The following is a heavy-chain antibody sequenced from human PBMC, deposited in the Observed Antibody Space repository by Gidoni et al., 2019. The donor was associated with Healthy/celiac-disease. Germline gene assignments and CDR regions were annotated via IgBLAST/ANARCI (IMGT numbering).Heavy chain of an antibody. CDR3: ARAGGYYDSSGYYRAGAFDI. J-gene: IGHJ3*02. D-gene: IGHD3-22*01. Sequence: QVQLVQSGPEVKKPGASVKVSCKASAVTLSSYAIRWVRQAPGQGVEWIGGIIPIFGTANYAQKFQGRVTITADESTSTAYMELSSLRSEDTAVYYCARAGGYYDSSGYYRAGAFDIWGQGTMVTVSS. V-gene: IGHV1-69*01. CDR2: IIPIFGTA. CDR1: AVTLSSYA.